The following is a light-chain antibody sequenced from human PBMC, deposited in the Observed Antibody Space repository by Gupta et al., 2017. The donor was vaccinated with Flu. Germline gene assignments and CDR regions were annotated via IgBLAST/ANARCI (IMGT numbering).Light chain of an antibody. Sequence: PATLCLSPGERATLSCGAKQGVEGKLDWYQQRRGQAPRLLIFGASARATGVPDRFSGSGSGTEFTLTISSLQSEDFAVYHCQQEKTWPLTVGGGTKMEI. V-gene: IGKV3-15*01. CDR1: QGVEGK. CDR3: QQEKTWPLT. J-gene: IGKJ4*01. CDR2: GAS.